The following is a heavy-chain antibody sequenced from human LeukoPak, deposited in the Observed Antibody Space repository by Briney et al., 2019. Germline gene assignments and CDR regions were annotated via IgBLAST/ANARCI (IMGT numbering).Heavy chain of an antibody. CDR2: INNDGSST. D-gene: IGHD3-22*01. CDR1: GFPFSPYW. V-gene: IGHV3-74*03. Sequence: GGSLRLSCAASGFPFSPYWMHWVRQAPGKGLVWVSRINNDGSSTMYADSVKGRFTISRDNARNTLYLQMNSLRAEDTAIYYCAKDRYDSSGYYKDYWGQGTLVTVSS. J-gene: IGHJ4*02. CDR3: AKDRYDSSGYYKDY.